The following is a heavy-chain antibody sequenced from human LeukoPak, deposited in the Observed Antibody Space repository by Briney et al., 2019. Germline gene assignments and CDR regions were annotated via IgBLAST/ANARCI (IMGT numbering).Heavy chain of an antibody. Sequence: SGGSLRLSCAASGFTFSSYWMTWVRQAPGKGLEWVANIKQDGTEKYYVDSVKGRFTISRDNAKNSLYLQMNSLRPEDTAVYYCARAWGGYYYDSSGYYYLDYWGQGTLVTVSS. J-gene: IGHJ4*02. CDR3: ARAWGGYYYDSSGYYYLDY. CDR1: GFTFSSYW. D-gene: IGHD3-22*01. V-gene: IGHV3-7*01. CDR2: IKQDGTEK.